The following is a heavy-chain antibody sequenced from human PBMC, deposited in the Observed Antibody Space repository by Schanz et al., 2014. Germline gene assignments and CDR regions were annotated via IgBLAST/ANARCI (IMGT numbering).Heavy chain of an antibody. D-gene: IGHD4-4*01. CDR3: ARPHSIYNALDM. CDR2: IIPIVGIP. V-gene: IGHV1-69*04. CDR1: GRPFSSSA. J-gene: IGHJ6*02. Sequence: VKVSCKASGRPFSSSAISWVRQAPGQGLEWMGRIIPIVGIPSYAQKFQGRVTITADKSTSTVYMELSSLRSEDTHVYYCARPHSIYNALDMWGQWTIVNDSS.